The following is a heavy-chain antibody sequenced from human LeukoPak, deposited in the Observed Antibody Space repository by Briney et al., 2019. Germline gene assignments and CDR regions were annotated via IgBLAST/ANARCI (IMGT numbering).Heavy chain of an antibody. CDR2: ISGNGGST. CDR1: GFTFSSYA. J-gene: IGHJ4*02. CDR3: AKDLSGTRYFDY. Sequence: GGSLRLSCAASGFTFSSYAMSWVRQAPGKGLEWVSAISGNGGSTYYADSVKGRFTISRDNSKNTLYLQMNSLRAEDTAVYYCAKDLSGTRYFDYWGQGTLVTVSS. D-gene: IGHD1-1*01. V-gene: IGHV3-23*01.